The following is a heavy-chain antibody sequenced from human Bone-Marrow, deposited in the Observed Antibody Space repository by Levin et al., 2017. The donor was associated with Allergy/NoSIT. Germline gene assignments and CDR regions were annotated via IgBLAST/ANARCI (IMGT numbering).Heavy chain of an antibody. D-gene: IGHD2-2*01. CDR2: ISSSSSYI. Sequence: GESLKISCAASGFTFSSYSMNWVRQAPGKGLEWVSSISSSSSYIYYADSVKGRFTISRDNAKNSLYLQMNSLRAEDTAVYYCAGGTRNCSSTSCYLCGMDVWGQGTTVTVSS. J-gene: IGHJ6*02. V-gene: IGHV3-21*01. CDR1: GFTFSSYS. CDR3: AGGTRNCSSTSCYLCGMDV.